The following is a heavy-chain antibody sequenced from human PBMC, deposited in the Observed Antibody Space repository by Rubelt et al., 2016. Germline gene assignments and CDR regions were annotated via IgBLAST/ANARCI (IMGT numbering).Heavy chain of an antibody. J-gene: IGHJ5*02. CDR2: IYYSGST. CDR3: AREDGDYAHH. V-gene: IGHV4-59*05. D-gene: IGHD4-17*01. CDR1: GGSISSHY. Sequence: QVQLQESGPGLVKPSETLSLTCTVSGGSISSHYWSWIRQSPGKGLEWIGSIYYSGSTYYNPSLKSRVTISVDTSKNQFTLNLSSVTAADTAVYYCAREDGDYAHHWGQGTLVTVSS.